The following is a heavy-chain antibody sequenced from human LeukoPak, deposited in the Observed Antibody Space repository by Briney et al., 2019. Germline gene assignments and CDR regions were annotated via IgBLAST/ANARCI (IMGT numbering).Heavy chain of an antibody. CDR3: SVSAEAAGGFDY. CDR1: GYTFTDYY. V-gene: IGHV1-2*02. J-gene: IGHJ4*02. D-gene: IGHD6-13*01. CDR2: INPNSGDT. Sequence: ASVTVSFKASGYTFTDYYMHWVRQAPGQGLEWMGWINPNSGDTNYAQKFQGRVTMTRDTSINTAYMELSRLRSDDTAVYSCSVSAEAAGGFDYWGQGTLVTGSS.